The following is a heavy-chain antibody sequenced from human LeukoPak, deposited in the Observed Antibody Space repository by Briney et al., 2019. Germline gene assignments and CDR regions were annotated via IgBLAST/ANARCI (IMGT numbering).Heavy chain of an antibody. Sequence: ASVTVSCKASGYTFTSYGISWVRQAPGQGLEWMGWISAYNGNTNYAQKLQGRVTMTTDTSTSTAYMELTSLRSDDTAVYYCVRDRTRYNWNYWYFDLWGRGTLVTVSS. D-gene: IGHD1-20*01. CDR3: VRDRTRYNWNYWYFDL. V-gene: IGHV1-18*01. J-gene: IGHJ2*01. CDR1: GYTFTSYG. CDR2: ISAYNGNT.